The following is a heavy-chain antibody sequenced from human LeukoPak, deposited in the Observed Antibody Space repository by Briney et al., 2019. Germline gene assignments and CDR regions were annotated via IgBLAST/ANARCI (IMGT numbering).Heavy chain of an antibody. CDR3: AREYRYCSGGSCSVPRDGPDI. Sequence: ASVKVSCKASSYTFTTYGITWVRQAPGQGLEWMGWISGYNGNTNYAQKLQGRVTMTTDTSTSTAYMELRSLRSDDTAVYYCAREYRYCSGGSCSVPRDGPDIWGQGTMVIV. CDR2: ISGYNGNT. J-gene: IGHJ3*02. V-gene: IGHV1-18*01. D-gene: IGHD2-15*01. CDR1: SYTFTTYG.